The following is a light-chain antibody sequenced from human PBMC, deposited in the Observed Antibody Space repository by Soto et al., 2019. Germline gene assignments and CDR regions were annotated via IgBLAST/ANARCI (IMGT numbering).Light chain of an antibody. CDR3: SSYAGSNNVV. J-gene: IGLJ2*01. V-gene: IGLV2-8*01. Sequence: QSALTQPPSASGSPGQSVTISCTGTSSDVGGYNYVSWYQQHPGKAPKLMIYEVSKRPSGVHDRFSGSKSGNPASLTVSGLQAEDEADYYCSSYAGSNNVVFGGGTKLTVL. CDR2: EVS. CDR1: SSDVGGYNY.